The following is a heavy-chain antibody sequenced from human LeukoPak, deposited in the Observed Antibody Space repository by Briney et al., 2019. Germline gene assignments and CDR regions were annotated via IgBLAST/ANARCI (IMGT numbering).Heavy chain of an antibody. CDR1: GFTFSSYW. J-gene: IGHJ3*02. D-gene: IGHD3-9*01. CDR2: IKQDGSEK. V-gene: IGHV3-7*01. Sequence: GGSLRLSCAASGFTFSSYWMSWVRQAPGKGLEWVANIKQDGSEKYYVYSVKGRFTISRDKAKNSLYLQMNSLRAEDTAGYYCARDRKYDILSGYRRRRAFDIWGQGTKVTVSP. CDR3: ARDRKYDILSGYRRRRAFDI.